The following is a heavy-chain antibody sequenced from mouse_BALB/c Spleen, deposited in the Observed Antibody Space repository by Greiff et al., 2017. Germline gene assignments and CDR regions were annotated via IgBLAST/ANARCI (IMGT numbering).Heavy chain of an antibody. CDR2: ISYSGST. D-gene: IGHD2-14*01. Sequence: EVKLQESGPGLVKPSQSLSLTCTVTGYSITSYYAWNWIRQFPGNKLEWMGYISYSGSTSYNPSLKSRISITRDTSKNQFFLQLNSVTTEDTATYYCATYYRYLYYFDYWGQGTTLTVSS. J-gene: IGHJ2*01. CDR3: ATYYRYLYYFDY. CDR1: GYSITSYYA. V-gene: IGHV3-2*02.